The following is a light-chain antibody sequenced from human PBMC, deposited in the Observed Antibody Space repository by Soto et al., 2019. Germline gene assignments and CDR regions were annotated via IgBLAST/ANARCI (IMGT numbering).Light chain of an antibody. J-gene: IGLJ1*01. CDR3: SSYTSSITLYV. V-gene: IGLV2-14*01. CDR1: SSDVGGYNY. CDR2: DVS. Sequence: QSVLTQPASVSGSPGQSITISCTGTSSDVGGYNYVSWYQQYPGKAPKLMIYDVSNRPSGVSNRFSGSKSGNTASLTISGLQAEDEADYYCSSYTSSITLYVFGTGTKLTVL.